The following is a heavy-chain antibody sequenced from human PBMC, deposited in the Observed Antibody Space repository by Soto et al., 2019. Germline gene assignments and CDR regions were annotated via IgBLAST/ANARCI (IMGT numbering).Heavy chain of an antibody. V-gene: IGHV1-69*02. Sequence: ASVKVSCKASGGTFSSYTISWVRQAPGQGLEWMGRIIPILGIANYAQKFQGRVTITADKSTSTAYMELSSLRSEDTAVYYCARVGIGGSYFWFDPWGQGTLVTVSS. J-gene: IGHJ5*02. CDR3: ARVGIGGSYFWFDP. CDR2: IIPILGIA. CDR1: GGTFSSYT. D-gene: IGHD1-26*01.